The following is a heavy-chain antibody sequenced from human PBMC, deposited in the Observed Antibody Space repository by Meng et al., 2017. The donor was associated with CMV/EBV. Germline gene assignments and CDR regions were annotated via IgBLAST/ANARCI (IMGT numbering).Heavy chain of an antibody. D-gene: IGHD6-13*01. J-gene: IGHJ4*02. CDR2: ISSDGSRS. CDR1: GFTFSHYW. CDR3: ARDAGAGFHY. V-gene: IGHV3-74*01. Sequence: LSCAASGFTFSHYWMHWVRQGPGEGLVWVSTISSDGSRSSYADSVKGRFTISRDNAKNMVHLQMNSLRAEDTAMYYCARDAGAGFHYWGQGTLVTVSS.